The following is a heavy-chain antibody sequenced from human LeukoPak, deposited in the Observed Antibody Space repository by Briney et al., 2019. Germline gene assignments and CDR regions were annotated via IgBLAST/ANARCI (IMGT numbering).Heavy chain of an antibody. D-gene: IGHD3-22*01. V-gene: IGHV3-7*01. CDR2: IKQDGSEK. Sequence: GRSLRLSYAASGFTFSSYGMHWVRQAPGKGLEWVANIKQDGSEKYYVDSVKGRFTISRDNAKNSLYLQMNSLRAEDTAVYYCARGIVVVTWGQGTLVTVSS. CDR3: ARGIVVVT. J-gene: IGHJ4*02. CDR1: GFTFSSYG.